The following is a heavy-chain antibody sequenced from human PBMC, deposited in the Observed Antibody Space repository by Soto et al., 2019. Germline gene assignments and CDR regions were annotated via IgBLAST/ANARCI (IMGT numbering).Heavy chain of an antibody. CDR2: ISGSGGST. D-gene: IGHD3-3*01. CDR3: ATHYDFWSGYYYFDY. V-gene: IGHV3-23*01. CDR1: GFTFSSYA. Sequence: GGSLRLSCAASGFTFSSYAMSWVRQAPGKGLEWVSAISGSGGSTYYADSVKGRFTISRDNSKNTLYLQMNSLRAEDTAVYYCATHYDFWSGYYYFDYWGQGTLVTVSS. J-gene: IGHJ4*02.